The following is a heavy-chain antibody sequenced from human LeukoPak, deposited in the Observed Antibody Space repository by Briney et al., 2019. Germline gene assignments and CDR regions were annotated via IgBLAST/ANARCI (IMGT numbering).Heavy chain of an antibody. D-gene: IGHD6-13*01. CDR2: ISATGANT. Sequence: PGGSLRLSCAASGFTFSSYGMSWVRQAPGKGLEWVSTISATGANTYYADSVKGRFTISRDSSKSTLYLQMNSLRVEDAAVYYCAKRRYDTSSLDWFDPWGQGTLVTVSS. CDR1: GFTFSSYG. CDR3: AKRRYDTSSLDWFDP. J-gene: IGHJ5*02. V-gene: IGHV3-23*01.